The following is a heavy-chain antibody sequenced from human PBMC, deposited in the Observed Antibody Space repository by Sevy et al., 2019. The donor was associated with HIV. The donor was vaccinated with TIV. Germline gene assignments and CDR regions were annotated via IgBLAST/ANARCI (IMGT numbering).Heavy chain of an antibody. Sequence: LKISCTVSGFIFSNFAMHWVRQAPGKGLEWVAVTSYDGSHKYYADSVKGRFIVSRDNSRNILSLEMSSLTRDDTAVYYCARGENDDEFFQYWGQGTLVTVSS. CDR3: ARGENDDEFFQY. CDR2: TSYDGSHK. D-gene: IGHD1-26*01. V-gene: IGHV3-30*04. CDR1: GFIFSNFA. J-gene: IGHJ1*01.